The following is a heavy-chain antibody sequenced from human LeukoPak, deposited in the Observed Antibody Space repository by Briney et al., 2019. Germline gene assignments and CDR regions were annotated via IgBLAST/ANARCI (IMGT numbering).Heavy chain of an antibody. D-gene: IGHD1-20*01. CDR2: IIPIFGAS. CDR1: GGTFRSYV. Sequence: SVKVSCKASGGTFRSYVVSWVRLAPGQGLEWMGGIIPIFGASKYAQKFQGRVTITTDESTSTAYMELSSLRSEDTAVYYCSRHARYNWTDGIDFWGQGTLVTVAS. J-gene: IGHJ4*02. V-gene: IGHV1-69*05. CDR3: SRHARYNWTDGIDF.